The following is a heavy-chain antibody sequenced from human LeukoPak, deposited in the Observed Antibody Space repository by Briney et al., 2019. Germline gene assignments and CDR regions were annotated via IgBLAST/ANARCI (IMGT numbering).Heavy chain of an antibody. CDR2: TYYTSKWYN. CDR3: ARGTRDGYNPTFDY. J-gene: IGHJ4*02. CDR1: GDSVSTNSAA. D-gene: IGHD5-24*01. Sequence: SQTLSLTCAISGDSVSTNSAAWNWLRQSPARGLEWLGSTYYTSKWYNDYALSRKGRITINPDTSKNQFSLQLNSVTPEDTALYYCARGTRDGYNPTFDYWGQGTLVTVSS. V-gene: IGHV6-1*01.